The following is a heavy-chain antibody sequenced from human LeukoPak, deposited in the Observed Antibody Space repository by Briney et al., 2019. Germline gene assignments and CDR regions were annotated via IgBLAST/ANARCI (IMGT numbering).Heavy chain of an antibody. CDR2: IYYSGST. CDR1: GGSISSYY. Sequence: SETLSLTCTVSGGSISSYYWSWIRQPPGKGLEWIGYIYYSGSTNYNPSLKSRVTISVDTSKNQFSLKLSSVTAADTAVYYCARGAAAAGIFGYYYYYYMDVWGKGTTVTVSS. V-gene: IGHV4-59*01. D-gene: IGHD6-13*01. J-gene: IGHJ6*03. CDR3: ARGAAAAGIFGYYYYYYMDV.